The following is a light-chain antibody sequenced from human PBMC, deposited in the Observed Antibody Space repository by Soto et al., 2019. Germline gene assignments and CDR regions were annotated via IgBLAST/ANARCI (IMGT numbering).Light chain of an antibody. J-gene: IGLJ2*01. CDR2: DVS. CDR3: CSYAGSYTFVV. CDR1: SSDVGGYNY. V-gene: IGLV2-11*01. Sequence: QSVLTQPRSVGGSPGQSVTISCTGTSSDVGGYNYVSWYQQHPGKAPKLMIYDVSKRPSGVPDRFSGSKSGNTASLTISGLQAEDEADYYCCSYAGSYTFVVFGGGTKLTVL.